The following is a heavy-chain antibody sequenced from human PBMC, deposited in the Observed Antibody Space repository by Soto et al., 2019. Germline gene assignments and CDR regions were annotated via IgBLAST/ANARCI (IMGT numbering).Heavy chain of an antibody. Sequence: GGSLRLPCAVSGFTISSYGMHWISKDQGKGLEYVSAITSNGGNTDYASSVKGRFTISRDNSKNTLYLQMGSLRAEDMAVYYYARRIPFGYGMDVWGQGTTVTVSS. D-gene: IGHD2-21*01. CDR3: ARRIPFGYGMDV. J-gene: IGHJ6*02. CDR1: GFTISSYG. V-gene: IGHV3-64*01. CDR2: ITSNGGNT.